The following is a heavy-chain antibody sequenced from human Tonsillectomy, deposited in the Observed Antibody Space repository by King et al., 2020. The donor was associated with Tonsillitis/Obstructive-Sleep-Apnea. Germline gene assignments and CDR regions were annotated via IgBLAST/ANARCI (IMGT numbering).Heavy chain of an antibody. J-gene: IGHJ6*03. Sequence: QLQESGPGLVKPXETLSLTXXVXGGSIXXTIXXWXXXXQXXGXXXXXXXXXXXXXXXXXXXPXXXRXAXXVXXXRXXFSLXXXXXXAADTAVYYCARHTEDNNYYYYMDVWGKGTMVTVSS. D-gene: IGHD1-1*01. CDR3: ARHTEDNNYYYYMDV. CDR1: GGSIXXTIXX. CDR2: XXXXXXX. V-gene: IGHV4-39*01.